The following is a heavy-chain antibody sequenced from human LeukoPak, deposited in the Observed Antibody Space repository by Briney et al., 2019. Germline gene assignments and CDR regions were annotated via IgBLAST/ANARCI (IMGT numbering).Heavy chain of an antibody. Sequence: GDSLKISCKASGYSFSTYWIGWVRRMPGKGLEWMWIIYPGDSDTRYSPSFQGQVTISADKSISTAYLQWNSLKASDTAMYYCARRGSGWTIDYWGQGNLVTVSS. CDR3: ARRGSGWTIDY. J-gene: IGHJ4*02. D-gene: IGHD6-19*01. CDR1: GYSFSTYW. V-gene: IGHV5-51*01. CDR2: IYPGDSDT.